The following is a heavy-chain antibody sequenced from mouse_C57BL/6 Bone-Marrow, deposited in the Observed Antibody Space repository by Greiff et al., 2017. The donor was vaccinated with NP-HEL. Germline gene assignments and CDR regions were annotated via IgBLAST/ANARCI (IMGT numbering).Heavy chain of an antibody. J-gene: IGHJ1*03. CDR3: AREGPNPIYWYFDV. CDR1: GYSFTDYN. Sequence: VQLKESGPELVKPGASVKISCKASGYSFTDYNMNWVKQSNGKSLEWIGVINPNYGTTSYNQKFKGKATLTVDQSSSTAYMQLNSLTSEDSAVYYCAREGPNPIYWYFDVWGTGTTLTVSS. D-gene: IGHD4-1*01. CDR2: INPNYGTT. V-gene: IGHV1-39*01.